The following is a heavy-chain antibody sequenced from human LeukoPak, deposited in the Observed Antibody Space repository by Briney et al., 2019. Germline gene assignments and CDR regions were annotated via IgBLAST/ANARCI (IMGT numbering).Heavy chain of an antibody. CDR3: ARDGRPSSGWHYYYYYGMDV. V-gene: IGHV3-33*01. CDR1: GFTFSSYG. Sequence: GRSLRLSCAASGFTFSSYGMHWVRQAPGKGLEWVAVIWYDGSNKYYADSVKGRFTISRDNSKNTLYLQMNSLRAEDTAVYYCARDGRPSSGWHYYYYYGMDVWGQGTTVTVSS. D-gene: IGHD6-19*01. J-gene: IGHJ6*02. CDR2: IWYDGSNK.